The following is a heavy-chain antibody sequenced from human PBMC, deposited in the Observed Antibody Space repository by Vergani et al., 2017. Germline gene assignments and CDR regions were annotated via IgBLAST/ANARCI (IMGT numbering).Heavy chain of an antibody. CDR3: ACDKWELLEVRGGYYVMDV. D-gene: IGHD1-26*01. CDR2: VSAYNGNT. V-gene: IGHV1-18*01. J-gene: IGHJ6*02. CDR1: GYTFTSYG. Sequence: QVQLVQSGAEVKKPGASVKVSCKASGYTFTSYGISWVRQAPGQGLEWMGWVSAYNGNTNYAPKLQGRVTMTTDTSTSTAYMELRSLRSDDTAVYYCACDKWELLEVRGGYYVMDVWGQGTTVTVSS.